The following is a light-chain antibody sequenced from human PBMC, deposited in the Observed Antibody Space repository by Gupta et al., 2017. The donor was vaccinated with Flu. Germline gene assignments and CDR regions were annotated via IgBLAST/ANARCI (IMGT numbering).Light chain of an antibody. J-gene: IGLJ3*02. V-gene: IGLV2-14*01. CDR1: SSDIGIYNY. CDR3: CSYTHTNTWV. Sequence: QSALTQPASVSGSPGQSITISCTGTSSDIGIYNYVSSYRQHPGTAPRLIIFEVTLRPSGISSRFSGSKSGNTASLTISGLQAEDEGDYYCCSYTHTNTWVFGGGTSLTVL. CDR2: EVT.